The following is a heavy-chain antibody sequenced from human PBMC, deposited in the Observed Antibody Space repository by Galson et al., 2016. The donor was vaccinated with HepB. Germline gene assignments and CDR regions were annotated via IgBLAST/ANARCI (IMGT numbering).Heavy chain of an antibody. J-gene: IGHJ5*01. V-gene: IGHV3-48*01. Sequence: SLRLSCAASGIILSSSAVHWVRQAPGKGLEWVSYISGGGSPIFYADSVKGRFTISRDNAKNSLYLRMNSLRAEDTAVYYCARGSGSSWFYSWGQGTLVTVSS. CDR2: ISGGGSPI. CDR1: GIILSSSA. CDR3: ARGSGSSWFYS. D-gene: IGHD6-13*01.